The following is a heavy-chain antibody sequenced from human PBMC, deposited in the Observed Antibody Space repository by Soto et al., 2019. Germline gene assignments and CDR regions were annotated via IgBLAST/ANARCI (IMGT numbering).Heavy chain of an antibody. V-gene: IGHV3-15*07. CDR2: IKSKTDGGTI. D-gene: IGHD1-26*01. Sequence: GESLKISCAASGFTFSNAWMHWVRQAPGKGLEWVGRIKSKTDGGTIDYAAPVRGRFTISRDDSRNTLYLQMNSLKTEDTAVYFCATMAPVGGKYGKFFPHWGQGTLVTVSS. CDR3: ATMAPVGGKYGKFFPH. J-gene: IGHJ1*01. CDR1: GFTFSNAW.